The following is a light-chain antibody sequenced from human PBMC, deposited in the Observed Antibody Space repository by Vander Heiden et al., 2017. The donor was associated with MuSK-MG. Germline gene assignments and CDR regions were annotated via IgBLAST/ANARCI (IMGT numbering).Light chain of an antibody. CDR3: QQFENLPRT. V-gene: IGKV1-33*01. J-gene: IGKJ5*01. CDR2: DAS. CDR1: HDITNY. Sequence: DIQMTQSPSSLSASVEDRVTITCQASHDITNYLNWYQHKPGQAPKLLIYDASNLQTGVPARFSGSGSGTDFTLTITSLQPEDAATYYCQQFENLPRTFGQGTRLEIK.